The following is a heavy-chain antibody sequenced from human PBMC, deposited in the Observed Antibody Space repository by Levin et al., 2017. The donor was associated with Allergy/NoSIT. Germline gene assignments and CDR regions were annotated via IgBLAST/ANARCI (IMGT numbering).Heavy chain of an antibody. J-gene: IGHJ6*02. CDR3: AREIAARGAYYYYYGMDV. V-gene: IGHV3-33*01. D-gene: IGHD6-6*01. CDR1: GFTFSSYG. CDR2: IWYDGSNK. Sequence: PGGSLRLSCAASGFTFSSYGMHWVRQAPGKGLEWVAVIWYDGSNKYYADSVKGRFTISRDNSKNTLYLQMNSLRAEDTAVYYCAREIAARGAYYYYYGMDVWGQGTTVTVSS.